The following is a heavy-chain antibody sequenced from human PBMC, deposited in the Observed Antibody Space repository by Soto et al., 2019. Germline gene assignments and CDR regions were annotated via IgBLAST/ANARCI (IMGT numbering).Heavy chain of an antibody. CDR2: ISAYKGNT. Sequence: QVQLVQSGAEVKKPGASVKVSCKASGYTFTSYGISWVRQAPGQGLEWMGWISAYKGNTNYAQKLQGRVTMTTGTATSTAYMELRRMRSDGTAVYYCARGDIGTTVTPGWGQGTLVTVSS. V-gene: IGHV1-18*01. D-gene: IGHD4-17*01. CDR1: GYTFTSYG. J-gene: IGHJ4*02. CDR3: ARGDIGTTVTPG.